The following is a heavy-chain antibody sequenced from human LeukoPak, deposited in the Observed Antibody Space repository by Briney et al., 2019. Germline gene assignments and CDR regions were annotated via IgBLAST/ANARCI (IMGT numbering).Heavy chain of an antibody. V-gene: IGHV4-59*01. Sequence: SGTLSLTCNVSGGTINGYYWTWIRQPPGKGLEWIGYMFYNGNTNYSPSLKTRVTISLDTSKSQISMRLTSGTAADTGVYHCARLTREDGVDVWGQGTPVTVSS. CDR1: GGTINGYY. CDR2: MFYNGNT. J-gene: IGHJ6*02. CDR3: ARLTREDGVDV.